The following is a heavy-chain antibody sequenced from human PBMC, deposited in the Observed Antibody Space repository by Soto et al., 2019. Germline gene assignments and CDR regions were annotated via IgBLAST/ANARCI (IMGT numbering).Heavy chain of an antibody. CDR1: GFTFDDYA. J-gene: IGHJ4*02. V-gene: IGHV3-9*01. Sequence: GGSLRLSCAASGFTFDDYAMHWVRQAPGKGLEWVSGISWNSGSIGYADSVKGRFTISRDNAKNSLYLQMNSLRAEDTALYYCAKEGSGWYDYWGQGTLVTVSS. CDR3: AKEGSGWYDY. D-gene: IGHD6-19*01. CDR2: ISWNSGSI.